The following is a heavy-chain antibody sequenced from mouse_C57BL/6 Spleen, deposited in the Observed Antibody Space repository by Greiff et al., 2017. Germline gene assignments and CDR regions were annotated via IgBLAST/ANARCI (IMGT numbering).Heavy chain of an antibody. CDR3: ARQELGVFAY. CDR1: GFTFSSYT. Sequence: EVMLVESGGGLVKPGGSLKLSCAASGFTFSSYTMSWVRQTPEKRLEWVATISGGGGNTYYPDSLKGRVTISRDNAKNTLYLQMSSLRSEDTAVYYCARQELGVFAYWGQGTLVTVSA. D-gene: IGHD4-1*01. J-gene: IGHJ3*01. V-gene: IGHV5-9*01. CDR2: ISGGGGNT.